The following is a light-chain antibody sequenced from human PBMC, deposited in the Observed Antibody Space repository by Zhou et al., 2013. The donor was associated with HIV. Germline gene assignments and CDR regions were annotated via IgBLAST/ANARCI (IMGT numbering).Light chain of an antibody. CDR2: GAS. J-gene: IGKJ5*01. V-gene: IGKV1-8*01. Sequence: IRMTQSPSSFSASTGDRVTVSCRASQDISTYVAWYQQKPGKAPKLLIYGASSLQSGVPSRFSGSGFGTDFTLTISSLQPEDVATYYCQKYNSALTFGQGTRLEIK. CDR1: QDISTY. CDR3: QKYNSALT.